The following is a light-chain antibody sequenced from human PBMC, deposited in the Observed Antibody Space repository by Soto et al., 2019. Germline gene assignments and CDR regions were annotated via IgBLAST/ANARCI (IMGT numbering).Light chain of an antibody. CDR1: RSVSTY. Sequence: EIVLTQSPGTLSLSPGETATLSCRASRSVSTYVNWFRQRPGQAPRLLIFDASNRATGIPPRFSGSGSGTDFTLTISNLEPEDSAVYYCLQRSNWLSFGGGTKVEIK. CDR3: LQRSNWLS. J-gene: IGKJ4*01. CDR2: DAS. V-gene: IGKV3-11*01.